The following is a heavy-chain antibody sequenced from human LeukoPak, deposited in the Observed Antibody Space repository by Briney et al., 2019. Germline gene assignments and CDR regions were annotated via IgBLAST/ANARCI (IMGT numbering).Heavy chain of an antibody. CDR3: AREDNWNYGGDWFDP. Sequence: PSETLSLTCTVSGGSISSYYWSWIRQPPGKGLEWIGYIYYSGSTYYNPSLKSRVTISVDTSKNQFSLKLSSVTAADTAVYYCAREDNWNYGGDWFDPWGQGTLVTVSS. J-gene: IGHJ5*02. CDR1: GGSISSYY. D-gene: IGHD1-7*01. CDR2: IYYSGST. V-gene: IGHV4-59*12.